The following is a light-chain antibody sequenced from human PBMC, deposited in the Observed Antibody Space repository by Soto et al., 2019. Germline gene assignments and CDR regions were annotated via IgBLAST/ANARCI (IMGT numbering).Light chain of an antibody. CDR2: EVN. CDR1: SSDVGGYKF. Sequence: QSALTQPASVSASPGQSITISCTGTSSDVGGYKFVSWYQHHPGKAPKLMIYEVNNRPSGVSNRFSGSKSGNTASLTISGHQPEDEADYYCLSYTSANTRVFGGGPKVTVL. CDR3: LSYTSANTRV. J-gene: IGLJ3*02. V-gene: IGLV2-14*01.